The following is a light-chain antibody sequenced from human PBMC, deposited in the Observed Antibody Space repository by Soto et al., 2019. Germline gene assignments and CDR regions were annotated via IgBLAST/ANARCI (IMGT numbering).Light chain of an antibody. CDR1: SSDIGNNY. Sequence: QSVLTQPPSASGTPGQRVTISCSGSSSDIGNNYVYWYQQFPGTAPKLLISRNNQRPSGVPDRFSGSKSGTSASLAISGLQAEDEADYYCLAYRDISSWVFGGGTKLTVL. V-gene: IGLV1-47*01. J-gene: IGLJ3*02. CDR2: RNN. CDR3: LAYRDISSWV.